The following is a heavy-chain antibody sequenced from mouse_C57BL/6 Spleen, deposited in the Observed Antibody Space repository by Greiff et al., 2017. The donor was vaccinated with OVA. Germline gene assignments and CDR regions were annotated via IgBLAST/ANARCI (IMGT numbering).Heavy chain of an antibody. J-gene: IGHJ2*01. Sequence: QVQLQQSGAELARPGASVKLSCKASGYTFTSYGISWVKQRTGQGLEWIGEIYPRSGNTYYNEKFKGKATLTADKSSSTAYMELRSLTSEDSAVYFCARSDYDYGTDYFDDWGQGTTLTVSS. CDR2: IYPRSGNT. D-gene: IGHD2-4*01. CDR1: GYTFTSYG. CDR3: ARSDYDYGTDYFDD. V-gene: IGHV1-81*01.